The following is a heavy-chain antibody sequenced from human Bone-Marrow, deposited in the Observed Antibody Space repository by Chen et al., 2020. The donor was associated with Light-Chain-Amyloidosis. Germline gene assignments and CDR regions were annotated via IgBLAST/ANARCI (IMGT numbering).Heavy chain of an antibody. CDR1: GGTFSSYA. Sequence: QVQLVQSGAEVKKPGSSVKVSCKASGGTFSSYAISWVRQAPGQGLEGMGRIIPILGIANYAQKCQGRVTITADKSTSTAYMELSSLRSEATAVYYCARVWVGDGYNLWYFDLWGRGTLVTVSS. D-gene: IGHD5-12*01. CDR3: ARVWVGDGYNLWYFDL. V-gene: IGHV1-69*04. CDR2: IIPILGIA. J-gene: IGHJ2*01.